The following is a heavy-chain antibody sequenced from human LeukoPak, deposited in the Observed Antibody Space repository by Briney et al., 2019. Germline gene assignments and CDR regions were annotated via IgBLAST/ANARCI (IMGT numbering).Heavy chain of an antibody. CDR2: IIPILGIA. V-gene: IGHV1-69*04. CDR1: GGTFSSYA. Sequence: GASVKVSCKASGGTFSSYAISWVRQAPGQGLEWMGRIIPILGIANYAQKFQGRVTITADKSTSTAYMELSSLRSEDTAVYYCAREYGVPPYYYYGMDVWGQGTTVTVSS. D-gene: IGHD2-2*01. CDR3: AREYGVPPYYYYGMDV. J-gene: IGHJ6*02.